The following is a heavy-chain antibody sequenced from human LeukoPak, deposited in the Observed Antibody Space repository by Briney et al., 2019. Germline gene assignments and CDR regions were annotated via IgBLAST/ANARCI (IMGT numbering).Heavy chain of an antibody. CDR1: GFTVSSNY. Sequence: GVSLRLSCAASGFTVSSNYMSWVRQAPGKGLEWVSVIYSGGSTYYADSVKGRFTISRDNSKNTVYLQMNSLRAEDTAVYYCARDLSLEFWGQGTLVIVSS. V-gene: IGHV3-53*01. D-gene: IGHD3-10*01. J-gene: IGHJ4*02. CDR2: IYSGGST. CDR3: ARDLSLEF.